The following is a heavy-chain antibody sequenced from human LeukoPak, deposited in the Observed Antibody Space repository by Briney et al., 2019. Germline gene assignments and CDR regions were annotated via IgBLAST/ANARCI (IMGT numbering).Heavy chain of an antibody. CDR3: ARHHSHQFDI. J-gene: IGHJ3*02. V-gene: IGHV4-39*01. Sequence: SETLSLTCTVSGGSIRSSNYYWGWIRQPPGKGLEWIGSIYYTGSTNSNPSLKSRLTMSVDTSKNQFSLKLSSVTAADTAVYYCARHHSHQFDIWGQGTMVIVSS. CDR2: IYYTGST. CDR1: GGSIRSSNYY. D-gene: IGHD4-11*01.